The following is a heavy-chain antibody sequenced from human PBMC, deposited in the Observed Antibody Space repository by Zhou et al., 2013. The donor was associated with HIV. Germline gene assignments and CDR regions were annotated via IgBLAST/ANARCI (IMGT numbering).Heavy chain of an antibody. CDR1: GYTLTDFG. J-gene: IGHJ4*02. CDR3: ARGLGGQMAYYFDY. CDR2: ISSFRGYT. Sequence: QVQLLQSGAEVRPPGASVKVSCKASGYTLTDFGISWVRQAPGQGLEWVGWISSFRGYTNYAQRFQGRVTVTTDTSTGTAYMELRSLRSDDTAVYYCARGLGGQMAYYFDYWGQGTLVTVXS. D-gene: IGHD3-10*01. V-gene: IGHV1-18*01.